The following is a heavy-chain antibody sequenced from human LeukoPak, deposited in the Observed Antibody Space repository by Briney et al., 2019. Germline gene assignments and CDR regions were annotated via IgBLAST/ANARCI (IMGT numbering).Heavy chain of an antibody. CDR2: INPGGCST. V-gene: IGHV1-46*01. CDR1: GYSFTNYY. CDR3: ARGGFTTMVRGVIITLDAFDI. Sequence: ASVKVSCKASGYSFTNYYLHWVRQAPGQGFEWMGIINPGGCSTTYAQKFQGRVTMTRDTSTSTVYMELSSLRSEDTAVYYCARGGFTTMVRGVIITLDAFDIWGQGTMVTVSS. J-gene: IGHJ3*02. D-gene: IGHD3-10*01.